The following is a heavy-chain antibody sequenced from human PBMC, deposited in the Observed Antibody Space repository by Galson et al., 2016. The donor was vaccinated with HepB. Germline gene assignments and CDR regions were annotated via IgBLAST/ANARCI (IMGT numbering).Heavy chain of an antibody. CDR1: GGSITSSNW. J-gene: IGHJ4*02. CDR3: AGGGPTGASLHTNY. D-gene: IGHD1-14*01. V-gene: IGHV4-4*02. CDR2: IYQSGST. Sequence: ETLSLTCAVSGGSITSSNWWTWVRRPPGKGPEWIGEIYQSGSTNYNPSLKSRVTISLDKSKNQFSLRLNSVTAADTAVYYCAGGGPTGASLHTNYWGQGTLVIVSP.